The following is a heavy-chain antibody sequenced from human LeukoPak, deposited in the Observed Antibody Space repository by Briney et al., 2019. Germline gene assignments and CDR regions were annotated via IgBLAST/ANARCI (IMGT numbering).Heavy chain of an antibody. V-gene: IGHV4-4*07. CDR1: GGSMGGYS. CDR2: IYTSGST. D-gene: IGHD1-1*01. J-gene: IGHJ4*02. Sequence: SETLSLTCTVSGGSMGGYSWSWLRQPAGKGLEWIGRIYTSGSTNYNPSPKSRVTMSVDTSKNQFSLKLSSVTAADTGVYYCARDSVEGYWGQGTLVTVSS. CDR3: ARDSVEGY.